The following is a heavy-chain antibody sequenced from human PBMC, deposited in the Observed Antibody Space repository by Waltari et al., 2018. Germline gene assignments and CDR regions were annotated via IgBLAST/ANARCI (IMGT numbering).Heavy chain of an antibody. Sequence: QVQLVQSGAEVKKPGASVKLSCKASGYTFTTYYIHWVRQAPGQGLEWMGIINPSDANTNYAQKFRGRVTMTRDTSTSTVYMDLSSLRSEDTAVYYCAREFDGGHHDYWGQGTLVTVSS. CDR3: AREFDGGHHDY. V-gene: IGHV1-46*01. D-gene: IGHD2-15*01. J-gene: IGHJ4*02. CDR2: INPSDANT. CDR1: GYTFTTYY.